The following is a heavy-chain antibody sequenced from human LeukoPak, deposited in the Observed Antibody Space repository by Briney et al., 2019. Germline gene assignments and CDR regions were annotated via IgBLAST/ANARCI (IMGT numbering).Heavy chain of an antibody. D-gene: IGHD3-10*01. Sequence: RASETLSLTCTVSGGSISSYYWSWIRQPAGKGLEWIGRIYTSGSTNYNPSLKSRVTMSVDTSKNQFSLKLSSVTAADTAVYYCAREVYGSGSSDFDYWGQGTLVTVSS. CDR2: IYTSGST. J-gene: IGHJ4*02. CDR1: GGSISSYY. CDR3: AREVYGSGSSDFDY. V-gene: IGHV4-4*07.